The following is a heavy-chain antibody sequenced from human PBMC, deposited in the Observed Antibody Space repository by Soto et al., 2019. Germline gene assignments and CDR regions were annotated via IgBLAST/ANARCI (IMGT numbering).Heavy chain of an antibody. V-gene: IGHV4-31*03. D-gene: IGHD2-21*02. J-gene: IGHJ5*02. Sequence: QVQLQESGPGLVKPSQTLSLTCTVSGGSISSGGYYWSWIRQHPGKGLEWIGYIYYSGSTYYNPSLQSRVTISVDTSKNQFSLKLSSVTAADTAVYYCARGLGAYCGGDCYSVWFDPWGQGTLVTVSS. CDR2: IYYSGST. CDR3: ARGLGAYCGGDCYSVWFDP. CDR1: GGSISSGGYY.